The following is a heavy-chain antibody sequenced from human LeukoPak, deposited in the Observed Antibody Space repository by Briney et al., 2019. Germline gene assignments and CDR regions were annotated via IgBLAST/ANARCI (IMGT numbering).Heavy chain of an antibody. Sequence: SETLSLTCAVSGGSISSSNWWSWVRPPPGKGLEWTGEIYYRGITNYKPSLKRRVTISVDTSKSHFSLKVNSVTAADTAVYYCARALERHGDDAFDIWGQGTMVAVSS. CDR2: IYYRGIT. V-gene: IGHV4-4*02. CDR3: ARALERHGDDAFDI. CDR1: GGSISSSNW. J-gene: IGHJ3*02. D-gene: IGHD1-1*01.